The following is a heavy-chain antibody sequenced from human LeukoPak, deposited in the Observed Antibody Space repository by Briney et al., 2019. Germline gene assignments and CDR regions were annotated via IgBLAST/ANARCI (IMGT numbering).Heavy chain of an antibody. V-gene: IGHV3-30*02. CDR2: IRYDGNYK. CDR3: AKDAMATGRGELDF. D-gene: IGHD1-1*01. Sequence: GGSLRLSCAVSGLTLSSYGMHWVRQAPGNGMDWVAFIRYDGNYKSYADSVNGRFTISRDNSKNTLYLQMNSLRAEDTAVFYCAKDAMATGRGELDFWGQGTLVTVSS. CDR1: GLTLSSYG. J-gene: IGHJ4*02.